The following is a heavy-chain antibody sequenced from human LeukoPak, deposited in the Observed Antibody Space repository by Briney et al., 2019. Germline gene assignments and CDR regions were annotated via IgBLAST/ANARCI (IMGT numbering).Heavy chain of an antibody. V-gene: IGHV3-33*01. CDR1: GFTFSSYG. J-gene: IGHJ4*02. Sequence: PGGSLRLSCAASGFTFSSYGMHWVRQAPGKGLEWVAVIWYDGSNKYYADSVKGRFTISRDNSKNTLYLQMNSLRAEDTAVYYCARVQKDYSNYEAFDYWGQGTLVTVSS. CDR3: ARVQKDYSNYEAFDY. CDR2: IWYDGSNK. D-gene: IGHD4-11*01.